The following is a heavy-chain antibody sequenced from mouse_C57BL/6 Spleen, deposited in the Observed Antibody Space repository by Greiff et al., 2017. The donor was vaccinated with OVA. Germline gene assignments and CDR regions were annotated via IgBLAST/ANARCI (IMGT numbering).Heavy chain of an antibody. CDR2: INPNNGGT. CDR3: ARSGNALFAY. D-gene: IGHD2-1*01. Sequence: EVQVVESGPELVKPGASVKIPCKASGYTFTDYNMDWVKQSHGKSLEWIGDINPNNGGTIYNQKFKGKATLTVDKSSSTAYMELRSLTSEDTAVYYCARSGNALFAYWGQGTLVTVSA. J-gene: IGHJ3*01. CDR1: GYTFTDYN. V-gene: IGHV1-18*01.